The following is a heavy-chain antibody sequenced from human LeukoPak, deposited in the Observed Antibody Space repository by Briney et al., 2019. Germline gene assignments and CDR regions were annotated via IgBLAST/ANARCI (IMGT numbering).Heavy chain of an antibody. D-gene: IGHD6-6*01. Sequence: GRSLRLSCAASGFTFSSYAMSWVRQAPGKGLEWVSAISGSGGSTYYADSVKGRFTISRDNSKNTLNLQMNRLRAEDSAVYYCAKSRSLEYSSSSDFWGQGTLVTVSS. J-gene: IGHJ4*02. V-gene: IGHV3-23*01. CDR3: AKSRSLEYSSSSDF. CDR1: GFTFSSYA. CDR2: ISGSGGST.